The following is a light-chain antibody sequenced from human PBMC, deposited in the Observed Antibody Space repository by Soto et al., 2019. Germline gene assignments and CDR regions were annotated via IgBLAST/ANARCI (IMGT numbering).Light chain of an antibody. CDR2: WAS. CDR3: QQYYTTPLT. CDR1: QSVLYSSNNKNY. J-gene: IGKJ3*01. V-gene: IGKV4-1*01. Sequence: DIVMTQSPDSLAVSLGERATINCKSSQSVLYSSNNKNYLAWYQQKPGQPLRLLIYWASTRESGVPDRFSGSGSGTDFTLSINSLQSEDVAVYYCQQYYTTPLTFGPGTKVDIK.